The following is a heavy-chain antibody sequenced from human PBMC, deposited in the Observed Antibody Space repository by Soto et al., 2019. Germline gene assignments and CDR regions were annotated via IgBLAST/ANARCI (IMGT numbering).Heavy chain of an antibody. V-gene: IGHV1-3*05. Sequence: QVQLVQSGAEEKKPGASLKVSCKASGYTFTSYAMHWVRQAPGQRLEWMGWINAGNGNTKYSQKCQGRITITRDTSASTAYTELSSLSSEDTAVYYCARAWVVVTAPDYWGQGTLVTVSS. J-gene: IGHJ4*02. CDR3: ARAWVVVTAPDY. CDR1: GYTFTSYA. CDR2: INAGNGNT. D-gene: IGHD2-21*02.